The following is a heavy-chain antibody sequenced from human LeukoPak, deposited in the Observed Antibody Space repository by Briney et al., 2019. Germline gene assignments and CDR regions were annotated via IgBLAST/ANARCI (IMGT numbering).Heavy chain of an antibody. V-gene: IGHV3-7*03. CDR3: AREWFGELRY. CDR1: GFTVSSNY. CDR2: IKQDGSEK. D-gene: IGHD3-10*01. J-gene: IGHJ4*02. Sequence: GGSLRLSCAASGFTVSSNYKSWVRQAPGKGLEWVANIKQDGSEKYYVDSVKGRFTISRDNAKNSLYLQMNSLRAEDTAVYYCAREWFGELRYWGQGTLDTVSS.